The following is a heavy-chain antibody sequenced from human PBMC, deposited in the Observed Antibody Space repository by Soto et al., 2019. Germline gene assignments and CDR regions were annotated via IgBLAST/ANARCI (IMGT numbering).Heavy chain of an antibody. Sequence: QVQLMQSGAEVKKPGSSVKVSCKASGGTFSSYAISWVRQAPGQGLEWMGGIIPIFGTANYAQKFQGRVTITADESTSTAYMELSSLRSEDTAVYYCARGGPNYDSSGYYCGYWGQGTLVTVSS. J-gene: IGHJ4*02. CDR2: IIPIFGTA. CDR3: ARGGPNYDSSGYYCGY. D-gene: IGHD3-22*01. V-gene: IGHV1-69*01. CDR1: GGTFSSYA.